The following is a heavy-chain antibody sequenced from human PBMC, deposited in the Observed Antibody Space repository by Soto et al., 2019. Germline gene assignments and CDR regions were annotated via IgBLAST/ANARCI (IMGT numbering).Heavy chain of an antibody. V-gene: IGHV4-34*01. J-gene: IGHJ5*02. CDR1: GGSFSGYY. Sequence: PSETLSLTCAVYGGSFSGYYWSWIRQPPGKGLEWIGEINHSGSTNYNPSLKSRVTISVDTSKNQFSLKLSPVTAADTAVYYCARGHYRIAARPDWFDPWGQGTLVTVSS. CDR3: ARGHYRIAARPDWFDP. CDR2: INHSGST. D-gene: IGHD6-6*01.